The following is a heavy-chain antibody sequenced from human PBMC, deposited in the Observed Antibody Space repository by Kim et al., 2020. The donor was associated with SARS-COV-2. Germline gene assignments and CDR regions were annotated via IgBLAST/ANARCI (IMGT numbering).Heavy chain of an antibody. Sequence: SETLSLTCGVSGDSIRYYYWSWLWQPPGKGLEWIGYIYHTGNTNYNPSLSGRVTISVDTSTNQFSLKLNSVTAADTAVYYCASLAAAYGLDLWGQGTTAT. CDR2: IYHTGNT. V-gene: IGHV4-59*12. CDR3: ASLAAAYGLDL. D-gene: IGHD2-15*01. J-gene: IGHJ6*02. CDR1: GDSIRYYY.